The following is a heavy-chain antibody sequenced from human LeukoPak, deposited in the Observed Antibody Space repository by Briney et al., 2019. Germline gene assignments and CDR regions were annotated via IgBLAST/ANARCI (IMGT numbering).Heavy chain of an antibody. D-gene: IGHD6-13*01. CDR2: LVPMFGTP. CDR1: GGIFNRYA. CDR3: ARGGETAAGISSSFDY. Sequence: ASVKVSCKASGGIFNRYAISWVRQAPGQGLEWMGGLVPMFGTPNQAQKFQGRVTITADESTSTAYMELSSLRSEDTAVYYCARGGETAAGISSSFDYWGQGTLVTVSS. V-gene: IGHV1-69*13. J-gene: IGHJ4*02.